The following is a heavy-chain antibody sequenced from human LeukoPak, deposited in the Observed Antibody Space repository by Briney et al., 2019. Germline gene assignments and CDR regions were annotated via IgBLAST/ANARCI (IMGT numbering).Heavy chain of an antibody. CDR2: ITSSGGST. V-gene: IGHV3-23*01. CDR1: GFTFSSYT. Sequence: GGSLRLSCAASGFTFSSYTMNWVRQAPGKGLEWVSSITSSGGSTYYADSVKGRFTISRDNSTNTLYLQMNSLRAEDTAVYYCAIRSMDYYWSFDLWGRGTLVTVSS. CDR3: AIRSMDYYWSFDL. J-gene: IGHJ2*01. D-gene: IGHD2/OR15-2a*01.